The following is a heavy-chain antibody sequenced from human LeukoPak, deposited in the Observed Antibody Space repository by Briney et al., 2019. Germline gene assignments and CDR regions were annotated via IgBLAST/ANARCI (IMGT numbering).Heavy chain of an antibody. Sequence: PGGSLRLSCEASGFSHSISGMNWVRQAPGKGLEWVSYISSSSDLMSYVASVKGRFTVSRDNAKNSLFLQMNSLRDEDTAVYYCARVLRGLYNLGDWGQGTLVTVSS. V-gene: IGHV3-48*02. D-gene: IGHD3-10*01. CDR3: ARVLRGLYNLGD. CDR1: GFSHSISG. J-gene: IGHJ4*02. CDR2: ISSSSDLM.